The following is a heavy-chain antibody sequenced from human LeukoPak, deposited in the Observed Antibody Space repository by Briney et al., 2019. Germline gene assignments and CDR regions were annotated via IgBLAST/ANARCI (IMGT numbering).Heavy chain of an antibody. CDR3: ARDKYYDRFFDS. D-gene: IGHD3-22*01. J-gene: IGHJ4*02. CDR1: GFTFNNNW. CDR2: IKQDRSEK. V-gene: IGHV3-7*01. Sequence: GGSLRLSCVASGFTFNNNWMSWVRQARGKGLEWVANIKQDRSEKYYVDSVKGRFTISRDNAKNSLSLEMNSLRAEDTAVYYCARDKYYDRFFDSWGQGTLVTVSS.